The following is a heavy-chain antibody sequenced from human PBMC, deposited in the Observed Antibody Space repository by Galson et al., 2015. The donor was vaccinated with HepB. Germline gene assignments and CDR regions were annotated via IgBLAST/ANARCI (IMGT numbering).Heavy chain of an antibody. CDR3: ATPIAVAGTDQFDY. Sequence: SVKVSCKVSGYTLTELSMHRVRQAPGKGLEWMGGFDPEDGETIYAQKFQGRVTMTEDTSTDTAYMELSSLRSEDTAVYYCATPIAVAGTDQFDYWGQGTLVTVSS. J-gene: IGHJ4*02. D-gene: IGHD6-19*01. CDR2: FDPEDGET. CDR1: GYTLTELS. V-gene: IGHV1-24*01.